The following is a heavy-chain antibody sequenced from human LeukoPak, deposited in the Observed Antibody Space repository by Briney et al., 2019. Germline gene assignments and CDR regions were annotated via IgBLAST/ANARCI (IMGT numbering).Heavy chain of an antibody. CDR3: ARERGSSGGNTNGYFDD. J-gene: IGHJ4*02. V-gene: IGHV3-23*01. Sequence: PGGSLRLSCAASGFTFSNYAMSWVRQAPGKGLEWVSVISCSGGTTYSADSVKGRFTISRDNSKNTLYLQMNSLRAEDTAAYYCARERGSSGGNTNGYFDDWGQGALVTVSS. CDR2: ISCSGGTT. D-gene: IGHD4-23*01. CDR1: GFTFSNYA.